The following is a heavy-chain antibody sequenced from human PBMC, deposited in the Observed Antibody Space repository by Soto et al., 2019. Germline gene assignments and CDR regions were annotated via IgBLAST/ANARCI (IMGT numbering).Heavy chain of an antibody. D-gene: IGHD6-19*01. J-gene: IGHJ4*02. CDR3: AKGPHTNVGWPYYFES. CDR1: GFSLANYP. V-gene: IGHV3-48*02. Sequence: GGSLRLSCVASGFSLANYPMNWVRQTPGKGLEWISYSSPRGDTIYYADSVEGRFTISRDNARNSLSLHTSSLRDEDSALYYCAKGPHTNVGWPYYFESWGQGVPVTVSS. CDR2: SSPRGDTI.